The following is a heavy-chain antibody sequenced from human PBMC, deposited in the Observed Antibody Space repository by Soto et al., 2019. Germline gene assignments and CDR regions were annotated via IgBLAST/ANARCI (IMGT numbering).Heavy chain of an antibody. D-gene: IGHD1-26*01. CDR1: DASVWSDSYF. CDR3: ARIVVGVTVDL. Sequence: SETLSLTCTVSDASVWSDSYFWTWIRQPPGKGLEWIAYISHTGDTNYNPSLKSRVTISIDTSRNQFSLTVTSVTAADTAVYFCARIVVGVTVDLWGQGSQVTAPQ. CDR2: ISHTGDT. V-gene: IGHV4-61*01. J-gene: IGHJ4*02.